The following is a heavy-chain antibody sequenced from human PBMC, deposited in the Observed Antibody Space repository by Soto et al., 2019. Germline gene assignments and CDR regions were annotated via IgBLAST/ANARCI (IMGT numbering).Heavy chain of an antibody. CDR3: ARVTDYDILTGYD. J-gene: IGHJ4*02. CDR1: GGSISSSSYY. V-gene: IGHV4-39*07. Sequence: PSETLSLTCTVSGGSISSSSYYWGWIRQPPGKGLEWIGSIYYSGSTYYNPSLKSRVTISVDTSKNQFSLKLSSVTAADTAVYYCARVTDYDILTGYDWGQGTLVTVSS. D-gene: IGHD3-9*01. CDR2: IYYSGST.